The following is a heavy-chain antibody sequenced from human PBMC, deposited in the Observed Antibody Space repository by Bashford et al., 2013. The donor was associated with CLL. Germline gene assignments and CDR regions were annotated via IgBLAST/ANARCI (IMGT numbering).Heavy chain of an antibody. Sequence: GSLRLSCAASGFTFSSYSMNWVRQAPGKGLEWVSSISISSTYMYYADSVKGRFTISRDNAKNSLYLHMNSLRAEDTAVYYCAREEYSYGYKGSSDYWGQGTLVTVSS. V-gene: IGHV3-21*01. J-gene: IGHJ4*02. D-gene: IGHD5-18*01. CDR3: AREEYSYGYKGSSDY. CDR1: GFTFSSYS. CDR2: ISISSTYM.